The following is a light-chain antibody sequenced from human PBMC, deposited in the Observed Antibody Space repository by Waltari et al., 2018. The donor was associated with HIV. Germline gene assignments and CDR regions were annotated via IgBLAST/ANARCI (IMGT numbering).Light chain of an antibody. Sequence: ENVLTQSQGTLSLSPGARATLSCRASRSVRSNYLTWYQQRPGQAPRLLISASSTRATAIPDRFSGSGSDTDFTLTISRLEPEDCAVYYCQQYGTSPYTFGQGTKVEI. J-gene: IGKJ2*01. CDR3: QQYGTSPYT. CDR1: RSVRSNY. V-gene: IGKV3-20*01. CDR2: ASS.